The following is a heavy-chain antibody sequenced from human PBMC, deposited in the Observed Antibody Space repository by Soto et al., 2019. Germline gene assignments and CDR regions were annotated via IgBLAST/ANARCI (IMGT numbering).Heavy chain of an antibody. V-gene: IGHV3-23*01. Sequence: GGSLRLSCAASEFTFSNYAMSWVRQAPGKGLEWVSSISDNGGTTYYADSVKGRFTISRDNSKTSLYLQMNSLRAEDTAVYYCASYSYVSGSRSFDYWGQGTLVTVSS. D-gene: IGHD3-10*01. J-gene: IGHJ4*02. CDR1: EFTFSNYA. CDR3: ASYSYVSGSRSFDY. CDR2: ISDNGGTT.